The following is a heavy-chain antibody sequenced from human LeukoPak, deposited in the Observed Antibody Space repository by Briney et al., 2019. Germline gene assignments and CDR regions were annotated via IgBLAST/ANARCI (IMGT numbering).Heavy chain of an antibody. D-gene: IGHD4-11*01. V-gene: IGHV3-30*04. Sequence: GGSLRLSCAASGFTFSSYAMHWVRQAPGKGLEWVAVISYDGSNKYYADSVKGRFTISRDNSKNTLYLQMNSLRAEDTAVYYCARDSDSNYATGDYWGQGILVTVSS. CDR2: ISYDGSNK. CDR1: GFTFSSYA. J-gene: IGHJ4*02. CDR3: ARDSDSNYATGDY.